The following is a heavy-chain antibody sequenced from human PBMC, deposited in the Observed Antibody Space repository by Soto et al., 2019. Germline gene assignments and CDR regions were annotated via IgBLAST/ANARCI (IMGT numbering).Heavy chain of an antibody. CDR2: ISVYNGDT. J-gene: IGHJ4*02. V-gene: IGHV1-18*01. Sequence: GASVKVSCKASGYTFTSYGICWVRQAPGQGLEWMGWISVYNGDTDYAQKLQGRVTMTTDTSTSTAYMELRSLRSDDTAVYYCARDVPSYSSGWYAADYWGRGTLVTVSS. D-gene: IGHD6-19*01. CDR1: GYTFTSYG. CDR3: ARDVPSYSSGWYAADY.